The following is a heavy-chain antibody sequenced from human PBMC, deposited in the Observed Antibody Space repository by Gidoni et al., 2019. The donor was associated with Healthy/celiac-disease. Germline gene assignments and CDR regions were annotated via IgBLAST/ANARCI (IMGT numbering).Heavy chain of an antibody. V-gene: IGHV3-30*18. Sequence: QVQLVESGGGVVQPGRSLRLSCAASGFTFSRYGMNRVCQAPGKGLEWVAVISYDGSHNYYADSVKGRFTIARDNYKNTLYLQMNSLRAEDTAVYYWAKTLASGNCSITSCYTVYYYYMDVWGKGTTVTVSS. CDR1: GFTFSRYG. J-gene: IGHJ6*03. D-gene: IGHD2-2*02. CDR3: AKTLASGNCSITSCYTVYYYYMDV. CDR2: ISYDGSHN.